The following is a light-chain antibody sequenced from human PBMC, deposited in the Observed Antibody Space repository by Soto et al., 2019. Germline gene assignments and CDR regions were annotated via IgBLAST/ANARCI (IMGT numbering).Light chain of an antibody. CDR3: SSLEGSSKV. J-gene: IGLJ2*01. CDR1: SSDVGSYNL. CDR2: EGS. V-gene: IGLV2-23*01. Sequence: QSALTQPASVSGSPGQSITISCTGTSSDVGSYNLVSWYQQHPGKAPKLMIYEGSKRPSGVSNRFSGSKSGNTASLTISGLEAEEEGDFSWSSLEGSSKVLGGGTRPPVL.